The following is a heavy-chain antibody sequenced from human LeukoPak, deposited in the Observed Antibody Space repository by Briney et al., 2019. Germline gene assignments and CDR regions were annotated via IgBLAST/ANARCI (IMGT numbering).Heavy chain of an antibody. CDR3: AKKEAMIRGAPYYYDF. V-gene: IGHV3-23*01. CDR1: GFTLSSYV. D-gene: IGHD3-10*01. J-gene: IGHJ4*02. Sequence: GGSLRLSCSASGFTLSSYVMTWVRQAPGQGLEWVSAISGSGDDTYYADSVKGRFTISRDNSKNTLYLQMNSLRAEDTAVYYCAKKEAMIRGAPYYYDFWGQGTLVTVSS. CDR2: ISGSGDDT.